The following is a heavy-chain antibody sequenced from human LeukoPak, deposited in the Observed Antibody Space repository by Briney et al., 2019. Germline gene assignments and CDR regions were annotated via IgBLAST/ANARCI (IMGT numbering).Heavy chain of an antibody. CDR1: GYTFTGYY. J-gene: IGHJ4*02. V-gene: IGHV1-2*02. Sequence: ASVKVSCKASGYTFTGYYMHWVRQAPGQGLEWMGWINPNSGGTNYAQKFQGRVTMTRDTSISTAYMELSRLRSDDTAVYYCARAHILYDSSGYPYYFDYWGQGTLVTVSS. CDR3: ARAHILYDSSGYPYYFDY. CDR2: INPNSGGT. D-gene: IGHD3-22*01.